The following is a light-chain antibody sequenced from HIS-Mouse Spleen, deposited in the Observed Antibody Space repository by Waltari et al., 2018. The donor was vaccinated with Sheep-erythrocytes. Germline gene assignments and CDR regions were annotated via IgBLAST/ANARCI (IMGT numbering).Light chain of an antibody. CDR3: MQALQTPPT. V-gene: IGLV2-11*01. CDR1: SSDVGGYNY. J-gene: IGLJ3*02. Sequence: QSALTQPRSVSGSPGQSVTISCTGTSSDVGGYNYVSWYQQHPGKAPKLMIYDVSKRPSGVPDRFSGSKSGNTASLTISGLQAEDVGVYYCMQALQTPPTFGQGTK. CDR2: DVS.